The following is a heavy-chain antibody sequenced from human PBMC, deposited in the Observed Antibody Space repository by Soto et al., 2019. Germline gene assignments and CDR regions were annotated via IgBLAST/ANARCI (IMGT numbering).Heavy chain of an antibody. Sequence: SATRSLTSYFSGSSITTYYWTLLGQAPGKGLEWIGNVYHTGSTDYNSSLKSRVTISVDTSKNQFSLNMNSVTAADTAVYYCARRLFGSGRTIDSWGQGALVTVS. D-gene: IGHD6-19*01. CDR3: ARRLFGSGRTIDS. V-gene: IGHV4-59*01. J-gene: IGHJ4*02. CDR1: GSSITTYY. CDR2: VYHTGST.